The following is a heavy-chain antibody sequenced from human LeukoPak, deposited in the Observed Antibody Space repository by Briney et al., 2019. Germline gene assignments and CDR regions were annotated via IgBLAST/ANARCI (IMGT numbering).Heavy chain of an antibody. J-gene: IGHJ5*02. V-gene: IGHV3-13*01. CDR3: ARGLYCSATNSFIERWFGP. CDR1: GFTFSTYD. CDR2: IGTASDT. Sequence: GGSLRLSCVASGFTFSTYDMHWVRQAPGKGLEWVSAIGTASDTFYPDSVKGRFTISRDNAKNSLYLQMNSLRADDTAVYFCARGLYCSATNSFIERWFGPWGQGTLVTVSS. D-gene: IGHD2-2*01.